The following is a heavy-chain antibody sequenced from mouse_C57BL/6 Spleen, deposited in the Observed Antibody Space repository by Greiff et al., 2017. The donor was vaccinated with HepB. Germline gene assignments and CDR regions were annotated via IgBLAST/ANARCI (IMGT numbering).Heavy chain of an antibody. D-gene: IGHD1-1*01. J-gene: IGHJ3*01. CDR3: ATYGSSFWFAY. V-gene: IGHV1-74*01. CDR2: IHPSDSDT. CDR1: GYTFTSYW. Sequence: VQLQQSGAELVKPGASVKVSCKASGYTFTSYWMHWVKQRPGQGLEWIGRIHPSDSDTNYNQKFKGKATLTVDKSSSTAYMQLSSLSSDDSAVYNCATYGSSFWFAYWGQGTLVTVSA.